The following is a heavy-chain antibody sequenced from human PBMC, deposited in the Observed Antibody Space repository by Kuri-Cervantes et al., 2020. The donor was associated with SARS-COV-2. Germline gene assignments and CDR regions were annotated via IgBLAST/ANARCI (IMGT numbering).Heavy chain of an antibody. J-gene: IGHJ4*02. Sequence: ASVKVSCKTSGYTFSTYGVSWVRQAPGRGLQWVGSINTYNGNTSYAQILQGRVTMTTDTSTSTAFMELRGLRSFDTAVYYCARSHTLYGGNSSPWDYWGQGTLVTVSS. CDR3: ARSHTLYGGNSSPWDY. CDR1: GYTFSTYG. CDR2: INTYNGNT. D-gene: IGHD4-23*01. V-gene: IGHV1-18*01.